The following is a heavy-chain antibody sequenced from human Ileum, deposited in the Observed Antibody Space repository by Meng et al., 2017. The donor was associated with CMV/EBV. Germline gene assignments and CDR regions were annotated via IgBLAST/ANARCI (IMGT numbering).Heavy chain of an antibody. J-gene: IGHJ4*02. Sequence: QAHFVKSGAEVKKPGASVRVSCKASGYSFTSLGMHWVRQTPGQKLEWMGYINGGNGDTAFSPKAQGRVTITRDTSASTAYMELNNLRSEDTGIYYCARSGDPGITVTGAFDIWGQGTLVTVSS. V-gene: IGHV1-3*01. CDR3: ARSGDPGITVTGAFDI. CDR1: GYSFTSLG. D-gene: IGHD6-19*01. CDR2: INGGNGDT.